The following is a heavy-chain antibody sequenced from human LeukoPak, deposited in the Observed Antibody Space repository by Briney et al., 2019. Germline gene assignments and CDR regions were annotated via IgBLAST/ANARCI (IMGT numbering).Heavy chain of an antibody. D-gene: IGHD1-26*01. Sequence: PAGGSLRLSCAASGFTFRSYWMSWVRQAPGRGLDWVATIKQDGILEHYVDSVKGRFTISVDNAKRSLYLQMNSLKAEDTAVYYCARDPHWGAGYFDFWGQGALVTVSS. CDR1: GFTFRSYW. CDR2: IKQDGILE. J-gene: IGHJ4*02. CDR3: ARDPHWGAGYFDF. V-gene: IGHV3-7*01.